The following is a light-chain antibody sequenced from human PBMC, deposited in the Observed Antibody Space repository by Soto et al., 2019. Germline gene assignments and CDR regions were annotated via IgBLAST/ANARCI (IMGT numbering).Light chain of an antibody. CDR2: AAS. V-gene: IGKV1-12*02. J-gene: IGKJ3*01. CDR3: QQANSLPFT. Sequence: DIQMTQSPSSVSASVGDRVTITCRASQGISNWLAWYQQTPGKAPSLLIHAASSLQSGVPSRFSGSGYGTDFTLTISSLQPEDFANYFLQQANSLPFTFGPGTKVDIK. CDR1: QGISNW.